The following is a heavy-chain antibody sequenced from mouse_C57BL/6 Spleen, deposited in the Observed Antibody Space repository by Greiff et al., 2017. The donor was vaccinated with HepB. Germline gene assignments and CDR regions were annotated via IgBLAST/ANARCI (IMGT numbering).Heavy chain of an antibody. D-gene: IGHD3-2*02. J-gene: IGHJ2*01. Sequence: DVKLVESGGGLVQPGGSVKLSCVASGFTFSNYWMNWVRQSTEKGLEWVAQIRLKSDNYATHYAETGKGRFTISRDDSKNMVYLQMNNLRAEDTGIYYCTGQLRLPTFDYWGQGTTLTVSS. CDR2: IRLKSDNYAT. V-gene: IGHV6-3*01. CDR1: GFTFSNYW. CDR3: TGQLRLPTFDY.